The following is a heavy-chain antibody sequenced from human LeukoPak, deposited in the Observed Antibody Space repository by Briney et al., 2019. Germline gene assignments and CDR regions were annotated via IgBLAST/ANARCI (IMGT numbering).Heavy chain of an antibody. CDR1: GFTFSSYG. CDR3: ARFTRSASYEVY. V-gene: IGHV3-7*01. Sequence: GGSLRLSCAASGFTFSSYGMSWVRQAPERGLEWVANIKADGSQKDYVDSMKGRFTVSGDNAKDSVYLEMKSLRVEDTAIYYCARFTRSASYEVYWGQGALVTVSS. CDR2: IKADGSQK. D-gene: IGHD3-10*01. J-gene: IGHJ4*02.